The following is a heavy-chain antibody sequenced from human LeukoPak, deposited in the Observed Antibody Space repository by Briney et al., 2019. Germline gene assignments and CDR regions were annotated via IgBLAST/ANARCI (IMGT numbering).Heavy chain of an antibody. D-gene: IGHD6-13*01. CDR2: ISGSGGST. Sequence: GGSLRLSCAASGFTFSSYAMSWVRQAPGKGLEWVSAISGSGGSTYYADSAKGRFTISRDNSKNTLYLQMNSPRAEDTAVYYCAKDHPEAAAYTARDPWGQGTLVTVSS. CDR1: GFTFSSYA. V-gene: IGHV3-23*01. J-gene: IGHJ5*02. CDR3: AKDHPEAAAYTARDP.